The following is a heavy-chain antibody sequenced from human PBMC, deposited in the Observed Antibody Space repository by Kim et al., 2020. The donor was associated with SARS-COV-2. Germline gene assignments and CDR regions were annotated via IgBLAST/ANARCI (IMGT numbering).Heavy chain of an antibody. V-gene: IGHV4-39*01. D-gene: IGHD3-10*01. CDR1: GGSIGSSSYY. Sequence: SETLSLTCTVSGGSIGSSSYYWGWIRQPPGKGLEWIGSIYYSGSTYYNPSLKSRVTISVDTSKNQFSLRLSSVTAADTAVYYCARSDGFAFDYWGQGTLVTVSS. CDR3: ARSDGFAFDY. J-gene: IGHJ4*02. CDR2: IYYSGST.